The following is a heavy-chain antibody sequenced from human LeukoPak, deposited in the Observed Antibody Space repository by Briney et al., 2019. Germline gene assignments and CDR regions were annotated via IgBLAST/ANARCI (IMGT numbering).Heavy chain of an antibody. V-gene: IGHV3-23*01. J-gene: IGHJ4*02. D-gene: IGHD1/OR15-1a*01. CDR2: ISGSGDST. Sequence: PGGSLRLSCAASGFTVSSDYMSWVRQAPGKGLEWVSSISGSGDSTFYADSVKGRFTISRDNLKNTVSLQMNSLRAEDTATYYCAKNNAPYVYWGQGTLVTVSS. CDR1: GFTVSSDY. CDR3: AKNNAPYVY.